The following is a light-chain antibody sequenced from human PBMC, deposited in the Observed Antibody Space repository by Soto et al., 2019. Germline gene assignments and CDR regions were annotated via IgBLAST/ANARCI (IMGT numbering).Light chain of an antibody. CDR1: QSVSIN. CDR2: GAS. J-gene: IGKJ1*01. CDR3: QHYNSWPRTWT. Sequence: IVMTQSQATLSVSPGERPTLSCRASQSVSINLAWYQQKPGQAPRLPIYGASTRATGIPARFSGSGSGTEFTLTISSPQSEDFAVYHCQHYNSWPRTWTFGQGTKVDI. V-gene: IGKV3-15*01.